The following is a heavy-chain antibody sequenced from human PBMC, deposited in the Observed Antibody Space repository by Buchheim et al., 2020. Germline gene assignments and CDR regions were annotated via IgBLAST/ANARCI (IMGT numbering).Heavy chain of an antibody. V-gene: IGHV3-21*01. J-gene: IGHJ6*03. CDR2: IRNSGSDI. D-gene: IGHD6-19*01. CDR1: GFTFSTYN. Sequence: EVQLVESGGGLVKPRGSLRLSCAASGFTFSTYNINWVRQAPGKGLEWVSSIRNSGSDIYYADSVKGRFTISRDNAKNSLYLQMNSLRAEDTGVYYCARVDSSGWYSLDYYYMDVWGKGTT. CDR3: ARVDSSGWYSLDYYYMDV.